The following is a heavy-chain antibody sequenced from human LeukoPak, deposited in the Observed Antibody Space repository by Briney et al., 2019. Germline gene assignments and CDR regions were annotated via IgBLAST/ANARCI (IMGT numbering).Heavy chain of an antibody. Sequence: ASVKVSCKASGYTFTGYYMHWVRQAPGQGLEWMGWINPNSGGTNYAQKIQGRVTMTRDTSISTAYMELSRLRSDDTAVYYCASDDSSGYYPTYYFDYWGQGTLVTVSS. CDR1: GYTFTGYY. J-gene: IGHJ4*02. CDR2: INPNSGGT. V-gene: IGHV1-2*02. D-gene: IGHD3-22*01. CDR3: ASDDSSGYYPTYYFDY.